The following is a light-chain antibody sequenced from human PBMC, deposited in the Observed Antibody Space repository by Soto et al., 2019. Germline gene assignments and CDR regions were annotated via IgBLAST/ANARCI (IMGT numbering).Light chain of an antibody. V-gene: IGKV1-5*01. CDR3: EQYQSYPWT. CDR2: GAS. J-gene: IGKJ1*01. Sequence: IHMTQSPSTLSASVGDSVTLTCRASQNINIWLAWYQQKPGKAPNLLIYGASSLESGVPSRFSGSGSGTEFTLTINSLQPDDFATYYCEQYQSYPWTFGQGTKVDIK. CDR1: QNINIW.